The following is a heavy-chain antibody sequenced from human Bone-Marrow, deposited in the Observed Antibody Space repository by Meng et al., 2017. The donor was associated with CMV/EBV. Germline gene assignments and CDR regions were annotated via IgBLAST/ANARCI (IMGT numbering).Heavy chain of an antibody. CDR1: GGSFSGYY. CDR3: AEIAAAGTIDY. V-gene: IGHV4-34*01. CDR2: INHSGST. Sequence: SETLSLTCAVYGGSFSGYYWSWIRQPPGKGLEWIGEINHSGSTNYNPSLKSRVTISVDTSKNQFSLKLSSVTAADTAVYYCAEIAAAGTIDYWGQGTLVTFSS. D-gene: IGHD6-13*01. J-gene: IGHJ4*02.